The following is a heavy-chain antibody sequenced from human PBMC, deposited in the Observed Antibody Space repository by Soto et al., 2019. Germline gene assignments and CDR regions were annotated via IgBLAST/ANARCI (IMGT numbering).Heavy chain of an antibody. V-gene: IGHV1-46*01. CDR3: ARCPSNRWYPFDY. CDR2: IHPSGGST. Sequence: ASVNVSCKASGYTFTINYMHWVRQAPGQGLEWMGVIHPSGGSTSYAQKFRDRVTMTRDTSTSTVYMEVSSLSSEDTAVYYCARCPSNRWYPFDYWG. D-gene: IGHD6-13*01. J-gene: IGHJ4*01. CDR1: GYTFTINY.